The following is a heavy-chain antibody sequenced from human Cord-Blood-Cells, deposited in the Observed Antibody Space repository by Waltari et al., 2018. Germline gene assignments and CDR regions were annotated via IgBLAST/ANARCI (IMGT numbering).Heavy chain of an antibody. V-gene: IGHV4-39*01. CDR2: IYYSGST. CDR1: GGSISSSSYY. D-gene: IGHD6-6*01. J-gene: IGHJ4*02. CDR3: ARQNIEYSSSFFDY. Sequence: QLQLQKSGPGLVKPSETLSLTCTVSGGSISSSSYYWGWIRQPPGKGLEWIGSIYYSGSTYYNPSLKSRVTISVDTSKNQFSLKLSSVTAADTAVYYCARQNIEYSSSFFDYWGQGTLVTVSS.